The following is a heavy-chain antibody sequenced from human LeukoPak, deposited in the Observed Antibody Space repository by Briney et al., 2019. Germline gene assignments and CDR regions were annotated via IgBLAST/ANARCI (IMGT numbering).Heavy chain of an antibody. CDR3: ARNHTSGLYYFDF. CDR1: GGTFSSYA. D-gene: IGHD6-19*01. J-gene: IGHJ4*02. Sequence: SVKVSCKASGGTFSSYAISWVRQAPGQGLEWMGGIIPIFGTANYAQRFQGRVTITADESASTAYMELSSLRSEDTAVYYCARNHTSGLYYFDFWGQGTLVTVSS. CDR2: IIPIFGTA. V-gene: IGHV1-69*13.